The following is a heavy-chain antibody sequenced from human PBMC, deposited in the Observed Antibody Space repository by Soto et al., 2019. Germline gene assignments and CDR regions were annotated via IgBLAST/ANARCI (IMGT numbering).Heavy chain of an antibody. V-gene: IGHV4-30-2*01. Sequence: SETLSLTCIVSGGSISGGGSYWSWIRQPPEKGLEWIGYIHHSGSTYYNPSLKSRVTISVDRSKNQLSLKLSSVTAADTAVFYCARLDGYNSFDYWGLGTLVTVSS. D-gene: IGHD5-12*01. CDR2: IHHSGST. CDR1: GGSISGGGSY. CDR3: ARLDGYNSFDY. J-gene: IGHJ4*02.